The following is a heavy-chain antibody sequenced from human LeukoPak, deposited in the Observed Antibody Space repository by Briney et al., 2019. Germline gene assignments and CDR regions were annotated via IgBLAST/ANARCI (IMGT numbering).Heavy chain of an antibody. CDR2: ISSSRDHI. D-gene: IGHD3-22*01. J-gene: IGHJ6*02. Sequence: GGSLRLSCAASGFTFSTYSTNWVRQAPGKGLEWVSSISSSRDHIYYADSVKGRFTISRDNAENSLHLQMSSLRAEDTAVYYCARGESYDSSGYYRYYYYGMDVWGQGTTVTVSS. CDR3: ARGESYDSSGYYRYYYYGMDV. V-gene: IGHV3-21*01. CDR1: GFTFSTYS.